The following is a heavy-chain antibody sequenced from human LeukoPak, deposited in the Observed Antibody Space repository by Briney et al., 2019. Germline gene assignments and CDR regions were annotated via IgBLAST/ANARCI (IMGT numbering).Heavy chain of an antibody. D-gene: IGHD2-2*01. Sequence: GGSLRLSCAASGFTFSSYSMNWVRQAPGKGLEWVSAISGSGGSTYYADSVKGRFTISRDNSKNTLYLQMNSLRAEDTAVYYCASSLSSAASWGAFDIWGQGTMVTVSP. CDR1: GFTFSSYS. J-gene: IGHJ3*02. CDR3: ASSLSSAASWGAFDI. CDR2: ISGSGGST. V-gene: IGHV3-23*01.